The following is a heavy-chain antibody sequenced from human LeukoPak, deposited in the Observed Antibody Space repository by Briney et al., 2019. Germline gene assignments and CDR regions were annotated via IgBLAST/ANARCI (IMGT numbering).Heavy chain of an antibody. Sequence: PSETLSLTCDVSGVSISGTNYYWGWIRQPPGMGLEWIGSIHYRLPTFYNPLLKSRVTISVDTSKNQISLRLRSVTAADTAVYDCARHEEEDGYNAKTPDYWGQGTLVTVSS. J-gene: IGHJ4*02. D-gene: IGHD5-24*01. CDR3: ARHEEEDGYNAKTPDY. CDR2: IHYRLPT. V-gene: IGHV4-39*01. CDR1: GVSISGTNYY.